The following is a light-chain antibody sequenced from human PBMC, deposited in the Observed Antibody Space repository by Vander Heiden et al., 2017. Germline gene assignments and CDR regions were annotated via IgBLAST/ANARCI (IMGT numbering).Light chain of an antibody. CDR2: SNS. Sequence: QAGRSQPPPVSGTPGKRVTISCAGSSSNIGAGDDVHWYQQLPGKAPKVLINSNSIRPSGVPDRFSGSKSGTSVSLAITGLQAEDEADYYCQSYDSSLSGWVFGGGTKLTVL. J-gene: IGLJ3*02. V-gene: IGLV1-40*01. CDR3: QSYDSSLSGWV. CDR1: SSNIGAGDD.